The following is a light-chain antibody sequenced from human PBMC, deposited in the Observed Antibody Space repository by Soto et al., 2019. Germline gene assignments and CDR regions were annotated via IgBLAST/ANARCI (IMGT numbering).Light chain of an antibody. V-gene: IGKV3-20*01. CDR1: QSVTSSY. CDR2: AAS. Sequence: EIVLTQSPGTLSLSPGERATLSCRASQSVTSSYLAWYQQKPGQAPRLLIYAASSRATGIPDRFSGSGSGTDFTLTISRLEPEDLAVYYCQQYGYSATFGEGTKVEIK. CDR3: QQYGYSAT. J-gene: IGKJ4*01.